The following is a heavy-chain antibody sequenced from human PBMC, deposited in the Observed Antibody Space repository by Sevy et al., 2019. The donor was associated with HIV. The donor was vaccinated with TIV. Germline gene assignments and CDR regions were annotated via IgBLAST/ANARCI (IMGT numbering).Heavy chain of an antibody. CDR2: VSASAGST. CDR3: ANGERYYYDSSGFYPGYFQH. Sequence: GGSLRLSCAASGFTFSHYDMTWVRQTPGKGLEWVSVVSASAGSTYYADSVKGRFTISRDNSKNTLYLQMDRLRADDTAVYYCANGERYYYDSSGFYPGYFQHWGQDTLVTVSS. CDR1: GFTFSHYD. J-gene: IGHJ1*01. V-gene: IGHV3-23*01. D-gene: IGHD3-22*01.